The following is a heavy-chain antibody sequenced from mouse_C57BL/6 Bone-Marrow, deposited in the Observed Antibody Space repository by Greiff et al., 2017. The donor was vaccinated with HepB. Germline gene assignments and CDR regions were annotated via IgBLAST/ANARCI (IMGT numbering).Heavy chain of an antibody. CDR3: ASYYYGSILTY. Sequence: QVQLQQPGAELVKPGASVKMSCKASGYTFTSYWITWVKQRPGQGLEWIGDNYPGSGSTNYNEKFKSKATLTVDTSSSTAYMQLSSLTSEDSAVYYCASYYYGSILTYWGQGTLVTVSA. CDR2: NYPGSGST. D-gene: IGHD1-1*01. V-gene: IGHV1-55*01. CDR1: GYTFTSYW. J-gene: IGHJ3*01.